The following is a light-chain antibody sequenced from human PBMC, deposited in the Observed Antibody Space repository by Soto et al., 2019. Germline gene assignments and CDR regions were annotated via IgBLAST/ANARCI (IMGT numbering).Light chain of an antibody. V-gene: IGLV1-44*01. CDR2: GNN. Sequence: QSVLTQPPSASGTPGQRVTISCSGSGSSIGTNTVNWYRQLPGTAPKLLIYGNNQRPSGVPDRFSGSKSGTSASLAISGLQAEDEADYYCYAYTTRSTYVFGTGTKVTVL. CDR3: YAYTTRSTYV. J-gene: IGLJ1*01. CDR1: GSSIGTNT.